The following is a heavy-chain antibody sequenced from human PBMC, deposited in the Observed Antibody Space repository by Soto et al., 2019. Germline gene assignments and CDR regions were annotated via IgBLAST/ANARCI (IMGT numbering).Heavy chain of an antibody. V-gene: IGHV1-18*04. D-gene: IGHD2-21*01. Sequence: QVQLVQSGTEVKKPGASVKVSCKTSGYTFTNHGINWVRQAPGQGREWMGWINPYNANTNYEQKLQGRVTMTTDTSTTTAYMDLRSLTADATAVYYCSRDRVAGIVRDAFDIWGQGAVVTVSS. CDR3: SRDRVAGIVRDAFDI. CDR2: INPYNANT. CDR1: GYTFTNHG. J-gene: IGHJ3*02.